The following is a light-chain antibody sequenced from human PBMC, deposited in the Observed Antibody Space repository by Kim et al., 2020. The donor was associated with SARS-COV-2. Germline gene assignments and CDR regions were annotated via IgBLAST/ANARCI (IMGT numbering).Light chain of an antibody. J-gene: IGLJ3*02. CDR2: LNSDGSH. CDR1: SGHSNYA. CDR3: QTWDTGLWV. Sequence: ASVKLTCTLSSGHSNYAIAWHQQQPEKGPRYLMKLNSDGSHSKGDGIPDRFSGSSSGAERYLTISSLQSEDEADYYCQTWDTGLWVFGGGTQLTVL. V-gene: IGLV4-69*01.